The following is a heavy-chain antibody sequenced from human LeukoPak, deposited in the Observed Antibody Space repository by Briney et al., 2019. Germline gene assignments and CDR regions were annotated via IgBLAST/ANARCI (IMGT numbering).Heavy chain of an antibody. Sequence: PGGSLRLSCAASGFTFSSYWMHWVRQAPGKGLVWVSRINGDGSATTYADSLKGRFTISRDNTKNTLYLQINSLRAEDTAVYFCARDRLYTSDYWGQGTLVTVFS. D-gene: IGHD3-16*01. V-gene: IGHV3-74*01. CDR3: ARDRLYTSDY. CDR2: INGDGSAT. J-gene: IGHJ4*02. CDR1: GFTFSSYW.